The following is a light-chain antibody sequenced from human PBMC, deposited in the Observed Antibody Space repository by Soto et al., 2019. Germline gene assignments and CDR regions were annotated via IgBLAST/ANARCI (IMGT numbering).Light chain of an antibody. CDR3: QTWGSGIVV. J-gene: IGLJ2*01. CDR2: LNSDGSH. Sequence: QLVPTQSPSASASLGASVKVTCTLSSGHSNYAIAWHQQQSEKGPRYLMKLNSDGSHSKGDGIPDRFSGSSSGAERYLTISSLQSEDEADYYCQTWGSGIVVFGGATQLTVL. V-gene: IGLV4-69*01. CDR1: SGHSNYA.